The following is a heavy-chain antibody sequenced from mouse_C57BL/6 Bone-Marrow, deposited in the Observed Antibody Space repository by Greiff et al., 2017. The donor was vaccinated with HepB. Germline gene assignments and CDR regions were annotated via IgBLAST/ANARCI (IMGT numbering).Heavy chain of an antibody. J-gene: IGHJ2*01. CDR2: ISYDGSN. CDR1: GYSITSGYY. D-gene: IGHD1-2*01. CDR3: AILTGWGFDY. V-gene: IGHV3-6*01. Sequence: ESGPGLVKPSQSLSLTCSVTGYSITSGYYWNWIRQFPGNKLEWMGYISYDGSNNYNPSLKNRISITRDTSKNQFFLKLNSVTTEDTATYYCAILTGWGFDYWGQGTTLTVSS.